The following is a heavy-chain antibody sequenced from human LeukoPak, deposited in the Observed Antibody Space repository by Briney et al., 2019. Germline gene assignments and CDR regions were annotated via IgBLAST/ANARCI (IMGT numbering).Heavy chain of an antibody. D-gene: IGHD2-2*02. CDR2: IRYDGSKK. CDR3: AKVLGKYQMLYGFMDV. CDR1: GFIFSNYG. Sequence: GGSLRLSCAASGFIFSNYGMHWVRQAPGKGLEWVAFIRYDGSKKDYADSVKGRFTISRDNSKNTLFLQMNSLRAEDTAVYYCAKVLGKYQMLYGFMDVWGKGTTVTVSS. V-gene: IGHV3-30*02. J-gene: IGHJ6*03.